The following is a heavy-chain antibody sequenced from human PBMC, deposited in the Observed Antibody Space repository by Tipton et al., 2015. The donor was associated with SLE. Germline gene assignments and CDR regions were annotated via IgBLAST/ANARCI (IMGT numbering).Heavy chain of an antibody. CDR2: IYYSGST. CDR1: GGSISSGGYY. Sequence: LRLSCTVSGGSISSGGYYWSWIRQHPGKGLEWIGYIYYSGSTNYNPSLKSRVTISVDTSKNQFSLKLSSVTAADTAVYYCARSYSSGYPFDYWGQGTLVTVSS. D-gene: IGHD3-22*01. J-gene: IGHJ4*02. CDR3: ARSYSSGYPFDY. V-gene: IGHV4-61*08.